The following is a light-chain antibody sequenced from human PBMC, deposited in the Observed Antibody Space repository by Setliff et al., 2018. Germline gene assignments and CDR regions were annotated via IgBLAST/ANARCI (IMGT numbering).Light chain of an antibody. CDR1: SSDVGGYNY. CDR2: DVS. J-gene: IGLJ3*02. CDR3: SSYTSSSHPV. Sequence: QSALAQPRSVSGSPGQSVTISCTGTSSDVGGYNYVSWYQQHPGKAPKLMIYDVSHRPSGVPDRFSGSKSGNTASLTISGLQAEDEADYYCSSYTSSSHPVFGGGTKVTVL. V-gene: IGLV2-11*01.